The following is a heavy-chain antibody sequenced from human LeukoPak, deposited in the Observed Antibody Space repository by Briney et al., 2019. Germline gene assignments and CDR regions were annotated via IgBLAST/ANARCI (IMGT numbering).Heavy chain of an antibody. Sequence: SETLSLTCIVSGGPISSSTNYWGWVRKPPGKGLEWIGSIYYSGTTYYSPPLKSRVTISVDTSKHQFSLKLSSVTAADTAVYYCARVSFGSYSFDYWGQGTLVTVSS. D-gene: IGHD1-26*01. CDR1: GGPISSSTNY. J-gene: IGHJ4*02. CDR3: ARVSFGSYSFDY. V-gene: IGHV4-39*07. CDR2: IYYSGTT.